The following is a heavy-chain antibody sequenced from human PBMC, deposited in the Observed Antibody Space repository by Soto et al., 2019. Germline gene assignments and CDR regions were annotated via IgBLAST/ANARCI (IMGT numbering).Heavy chain of an antibody. CDR3: ASPDPFSGSGSYYNVLDY. CDR2: IIPILGIA. V-gene: IGHV1-69*02. D-gene: IGHD3-10*01. Sequence: GASVKVSCKASGGTFSSYTISRVRQAPGQRLEWMGRIIPILGIANYAQKFQGRVTITADKSTSTAYTELSSLRSEDTAVYYCASPDPFSGSGSYYNVLDYWGQGTLVTVSS. CDR1: GGTFSSYT. J-gene: IGHJ4*02.